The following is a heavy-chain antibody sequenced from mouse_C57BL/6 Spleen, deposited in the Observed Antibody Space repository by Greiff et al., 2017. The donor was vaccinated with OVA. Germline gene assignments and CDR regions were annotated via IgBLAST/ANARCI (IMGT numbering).Heavy chain of an antibody. D-gene: IGHD2-5*01. CDR2: ISDGGSYT. V-gene: IGHV5-4*03. Sequence: EVKLVEPGGGLVKPGGSLKLSCAASGFTFSSYAMSWVRQTPEKRLEWVATISDGGSYTYYPDNVKGRFTISRYNAKNNLYLQMSHLKSEDTAIYYCARGRDYSHYGAYWGQGTLVTVSA. CDR1: GFTFSSYA. J-gene: IGHJ3*01. CDR3: ARGRDYSHYGAY.